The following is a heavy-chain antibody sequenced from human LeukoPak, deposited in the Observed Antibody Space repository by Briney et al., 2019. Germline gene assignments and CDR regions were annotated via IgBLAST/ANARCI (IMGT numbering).Heavy chain of an antibody. CDR1: GFTFDDHG. CDR2: INWNGGST. J-gene: IGHJ4*02. V-gene: IGHV3-20*04. Sequence: PGGSLRLSCAASGFTFDDHGMSWVRQAPGKGLEWVSGINWNGGSTGYADSVKGRFTISRDNAKNSLYLQMHSLRAEDTALYYCVRFRGYSSSWYGPKAFDYWGQATLVTVSS. D-gene: IGHD6-13*01. CDR3: VRFRGYSSSWYGPKAFDY.